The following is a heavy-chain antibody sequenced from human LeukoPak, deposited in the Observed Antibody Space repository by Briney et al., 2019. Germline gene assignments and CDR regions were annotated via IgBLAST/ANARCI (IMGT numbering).Heavy chain of an antibody. V-gene: IGHV3-21*01. CDR2: MSHNSRYI. J-gene: IGHJ4*02. CDR1: GFTFSSYA. Sequence: PGGSLRLSCAASGFTFSSYAMNWVRQAPGKGLEWVSSMSHNSRYIYYTDSVKGRFTISRDNAKNSLYLQMNSLRAEDTAVYYCARDERRPDCSGGNCYPLDYWGQGSLVTVSS. CDR3: ARDERRPDCSGGNCYPLDY. D-gene: IGHD2-15*01.